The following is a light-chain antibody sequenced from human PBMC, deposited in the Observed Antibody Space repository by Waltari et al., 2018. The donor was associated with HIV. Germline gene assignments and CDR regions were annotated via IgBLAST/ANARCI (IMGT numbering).Light chain of an antibody. CDR3: AVWYDRLSGWV. CDR1: SSNIGSNY. J-gene: IGLJ3*02. CDR2: RNN. Sequence: QSVLTQPPSASGTPGQRVTISCSGSSSNIGSNYVYWYQQLPGTAPKLLIYRNNQRPSGVPDRFSGSKSGTSASLSISGLRSEDEAYYYCAVWYDRLSGWVFGGGTKLTVL. V-gene: IGLV1-47*01.